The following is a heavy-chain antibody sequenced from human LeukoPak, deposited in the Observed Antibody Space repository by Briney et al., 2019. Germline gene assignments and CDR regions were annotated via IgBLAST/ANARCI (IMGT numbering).Heavy chain of an antibody. CDR3: ARLSTVTTSFDY. CDR1: GGPISSYY. Sequence: SETLSLTCTVSGGPISSYYWSWIRQPAGKGLEWIGRIYTSGTTHYNPSLKSRVTMSVDTSKNQFSLKLSSVTAAHTAVYYCARLSTVTTSFDYWGQGTLVTVSS. V-gene: IGHV4-4*07. CDR2: IYTSGTT. D-gene: IGHD4-17*01. J-gene: IGHJ4*02.